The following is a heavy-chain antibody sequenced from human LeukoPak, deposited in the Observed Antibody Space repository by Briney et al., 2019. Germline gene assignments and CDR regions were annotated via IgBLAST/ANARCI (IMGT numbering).Heavy chain of an antibody. J-gene: IGHJ4*02. CDR1: GYTFTGYY. V-gene: IGHV1-2*04. CDR3: ARGVAAALGVPIDY. CDR2: INPNSGGT. D-gene: IGHD6-13*01. Sequence: GASVKVSCKASGYTFTGYYMHWVRQAPGQGLEWMGWINPNSGGTNYAQKFQGWVTMTRDTSISTAYMELSRLRSDDTAVYYCARGVAAALGVPIDYWGQGTLVTVSS.